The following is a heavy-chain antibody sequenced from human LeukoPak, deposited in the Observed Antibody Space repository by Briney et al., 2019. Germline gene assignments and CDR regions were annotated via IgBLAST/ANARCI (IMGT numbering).Heavy chain of an antibody. D-gene: IGHD1-14*01. V-gene: IGHV4-61*01. Sequence: TSETLSLTCTVSGGSVSSGSYYWNWIRQPPGKGLEWIGYIYYSGSTNYSPSLKSRVTISMDTSKSQFSLKLTSVTAADTAVYYCARASITAALLFDYWAQGTLVTVSS. CDR2: IYYSGST. J-gene: IGHJ4*02. CDR1: GGSVSSGSYY. CDR3: ARASITAALLFDY.